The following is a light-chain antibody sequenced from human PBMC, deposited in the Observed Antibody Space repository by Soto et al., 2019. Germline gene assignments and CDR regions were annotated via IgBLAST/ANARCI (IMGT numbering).Light chain of an antibody. CDR3: QQYLVTPWT. Sequence: EIMLPQSLGTLSLSPGERAHLSCRASQSVSSSHVAWYQQKPGQAPRLLISGASSRATGIPDRFTGSGSGTDFTLTISSLEPEDFAVYYCQQYLVTPWTFGQGTKVDIK. CDR2: GAS. CDR1: QSVSSSH. V-gene: IGKV3-20*01. J-gene: IGKJ1*01.